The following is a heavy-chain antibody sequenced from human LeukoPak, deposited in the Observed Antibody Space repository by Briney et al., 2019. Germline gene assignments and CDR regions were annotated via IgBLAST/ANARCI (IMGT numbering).Heavy chain of an antibody. CDR3: ATDIRSSPLGF. CDR1: GFRVTNDY. J-gene: IGHJ4*01. Sequence: PGGSLRLSCAVSGFRVTNDYMNWVRQAPGKGLEWVSIIYAGGSTYYADSVKGRFIISRDSSNNTLFLQMSNLRADDSGLYYCATDIRSSPLGFWGHGTLVTVSS. V-gene: IGHV3-66*01. D-gene: IGHD3-9*01. CDR2: IYAGGST.